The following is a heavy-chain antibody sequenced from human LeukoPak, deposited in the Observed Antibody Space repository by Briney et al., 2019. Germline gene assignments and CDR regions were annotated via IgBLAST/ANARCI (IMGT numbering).Heavy chain of an antibody. D-gene: IGHD2-2*01. CDR2: ISWNSGLI. J-gene: IGHJ6*03. V-gene: IGHV3-9*01. CDR1: GFTFDDYA. Sequence: PGRSLRLSCAASGFTFDDYAMHWVRQAPGKGLEWLSGISWNSGLIGYADSVKGRFTISRDNAKNSLYLQMNSLRAEDTALYYCAKGHCSSTTCFPYYYYYMDVWGRGTTVTVSS. CDR3: AKGHCSSTTCFPYYYYYMDV.